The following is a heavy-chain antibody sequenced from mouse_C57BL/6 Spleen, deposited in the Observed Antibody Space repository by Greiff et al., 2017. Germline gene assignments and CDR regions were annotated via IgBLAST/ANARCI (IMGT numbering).Heavy chain of an antibody. D-gene: IGHD1-1*01. J-gene: IGHJ2*01. Sequence: EVQLQQSGPELVKPGASVKISCKASGYTFTDYYMNWVKQSHGKSLEWIGDINPNNGGTSYNQKFTGKATLTVDKSSSTAYMELRSLTSEDSAVYYCARCYYGSRFDYWGQGTTRTVSS. CDR2: INPNNGGT. CDR3: ARCYYGSRFDY. V-gene: IGHV1-26*01. CDR1: GYTFTDYY.